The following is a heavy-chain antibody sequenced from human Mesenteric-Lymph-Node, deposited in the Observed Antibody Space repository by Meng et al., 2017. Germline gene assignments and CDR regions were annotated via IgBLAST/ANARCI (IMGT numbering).Heavy chain of an antibody. CDR2: IYYSGST. J-gene: IGHJ5*02. Sequence: LLGSRPGLLQPSDALDLTCVFSGYSIGSSNGWVWIRQPPGKGLEWIGFIYYSGSTDYNPSLKSRVTMSVDTSKNQFSLKLSSVTAADTAVYYCARDRKHYGERGWFDPWGQGTLVTVSS. D-gene: IGHD4-17*01. V-gene: IGHV4-28*03. CDR3: ARDRKHYGERGWFDP. CDR1: GYSIGSSNG.